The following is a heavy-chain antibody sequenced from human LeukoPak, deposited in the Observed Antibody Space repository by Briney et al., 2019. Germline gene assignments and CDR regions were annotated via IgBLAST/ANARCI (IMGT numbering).Heavy chain of an antibody. CDR2: IYYSGST. CDR1: GGSISSYY. CDR3: ARGGNPVGRVLQH. Sequence: PSETLSLTCTVSGGSISSYYWSWIRQPPGKGLEWIGYIYYSGSTNYNPSLKSRVTISVDTSKNQFSLKLSSVTAADTAVYYCARGGNPVGRVLQHWGQGTLVTVSS. V-gene: IGHV4-59*08. D-gene: IGHD4-23*01. J-gene: IGHJ1*01.